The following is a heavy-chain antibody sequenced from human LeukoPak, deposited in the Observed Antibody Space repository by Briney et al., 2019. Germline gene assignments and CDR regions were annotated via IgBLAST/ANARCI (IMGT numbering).Heavy chain of an antibody. J-gene: IGHJ4*02. CDR3: ARSATVTTHLDY. CDR2: IYSSGGT. V-gene: IGHV4-59*01. Sequence: KPSETLSLTCTVSGGSIGSYYWSWIRQPPGQGLEWIGYIYSSGGTYYNPSLWSRVTISVDTSKNQFSLRLTSVTAADTAVYYCARSATVTTHLDYWGQGTLVSVSS. CDR1: GGSIGSYY. D-gene: IGHD4-17*01.